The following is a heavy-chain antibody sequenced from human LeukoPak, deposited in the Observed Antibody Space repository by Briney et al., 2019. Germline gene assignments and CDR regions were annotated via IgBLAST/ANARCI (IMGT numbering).Heavy chain of an antibody. CDR3: AKDAQRGYSYGYPVVY. J-gene: IGHJ4*02. D-gene: IGHD5-18*01. CDR2: ISGSGGST. CDR1: GFTLSSYA. Sequence: PGGSLRLSCAASGFTLSSYAMSWVRQAPGKGLEWVSAISGSGGSTYYADSVKGRFTISRDNSKNTLYLQMNSLRAEDTAVYYCAKDAQRGYSYGYPVVYWGQGTLVTVSS. V-gene: IGHV3-23*01.